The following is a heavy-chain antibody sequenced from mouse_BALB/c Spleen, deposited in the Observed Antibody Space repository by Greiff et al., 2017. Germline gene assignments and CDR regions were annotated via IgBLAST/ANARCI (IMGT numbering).Heavy chain of an antibody. CDR2: IWAGGST. CDR1: GFSLTSYG. V-gene: IGHV2-9*02. CDR3: ARKEDGYYAMDY. J-gene: IGHJ4*01. Sequence: VKVEESGPGLVAPSQSLSITCTVSGFSLTSYGVHWVRQPPGKGLEWLGVIWAGGSTNYNSALMSRLSISKDNSKSQVFLKMNSLQTDDTAMYYCARKEDGYYAMDYWGQGTSVTVSS. D-gene: IGHD2-3*01.